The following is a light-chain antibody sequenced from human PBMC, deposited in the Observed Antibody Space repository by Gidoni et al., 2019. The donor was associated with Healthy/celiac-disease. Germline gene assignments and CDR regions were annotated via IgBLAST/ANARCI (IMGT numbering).Light chain of an antibody. Sequence: DIQMTQSPSSLSASVGDRVTITCQASQDISNYLNWYQQKPGKAPKLLIYDASNLETGVPSRFSGRGSGTDFTFTISSLQPEDIATYYGQQYDNLPLTCGGGTKVEIK. CDR1: QDISNY. CDR2: DAS. V-gene: IGKV1-33*01. CDR3: QQYDNLPLT. J-gene: IGKJ4*01.